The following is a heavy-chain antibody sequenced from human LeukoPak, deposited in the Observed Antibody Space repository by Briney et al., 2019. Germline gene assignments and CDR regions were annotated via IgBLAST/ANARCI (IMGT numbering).Heavy chain of an antibody. CDR3: ARDYDGSGDSFDC. CDR2: IYFSGST. Sequence: SQTLSSSRTVSGGSITSGGYYWSWIRQDPGKGLEWIGYIYFSGSTYYNPSLKSRVTIALDTSRNQFSLQLSSVTAADTAVYYCARDYDGSGDSFDCWGHGTMVTVFS. V-gene: IGHV4-31*03. D-gene: IGHD3-22*01. CDR1: GGSITSGGYY. J-gene: IGHJ4*01.